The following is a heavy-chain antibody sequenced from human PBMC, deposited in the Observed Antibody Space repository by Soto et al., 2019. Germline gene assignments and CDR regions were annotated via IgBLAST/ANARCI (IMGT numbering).Heavy chain of an antibody. CDR3: ARGSGIVALPGELEDVNYDY. CDR2: INESGST. V-gene: IGHV4-34*01. CDR1: GQSFSGHS. J-gene: IGHJ4*02. Sequence: QVQLQQWGAGLVKPSETLSLSCAVYGQSFSGHSWAWIRQSPGKGLEWIGAINESGSTYYNPSLKSRVTISADTSKNQFSLKLSSVSAADTAVYFCARGSGIVALPGELEDVNYDYWGQGTLVNVSS. D-gene: IGHD1-1*01.